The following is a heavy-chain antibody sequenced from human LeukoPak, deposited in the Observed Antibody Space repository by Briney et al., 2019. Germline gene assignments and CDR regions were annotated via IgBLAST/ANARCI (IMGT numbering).Heavy chain of an antibody. D-gene: IGHD5-24*01. CDR1: GASISSYY. CDR3: AVTRVGWLPLYYLDY. Sequence: SETLSLTCTVSGASISSYYWSWIRQPPGKGLEWLGYIYYGGSTNYNPSLKSRVTISVDTSKNQFSLKRTAVNAADTAVYYVAVTRVGWLPLYYLDYRGEGTLVTVSS. CDR2: IYYGGST. V-gene: IGHV4-59*12. J-gene: IGHJ4*02.